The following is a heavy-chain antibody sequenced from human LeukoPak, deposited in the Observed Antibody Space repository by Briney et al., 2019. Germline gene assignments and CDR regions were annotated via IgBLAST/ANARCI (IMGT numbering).Heavy chain of an antibody. V-gene: IGHV3-15*01. J-gene: IGHJ1*01. D-gene: IGHD2/OR15-2a*01. CDR3: TTVTHFYL. CDR2: IKGRGQDRAT. Sequence: PGRSLRLSCAASGFTFSHYGLHWVRQAPGTELEWVGRIKGRGQDRATDYAAPVRGRFTISTDESTSTLYLQMNSLKAEDTAVYYCTTVTHFYLGGQGTLVTVSS. CDR1: GFTFSHYG.